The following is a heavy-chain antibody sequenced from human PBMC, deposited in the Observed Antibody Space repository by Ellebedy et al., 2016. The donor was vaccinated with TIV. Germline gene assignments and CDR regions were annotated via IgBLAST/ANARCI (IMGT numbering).Heavy chain of an antibody. CDR2: IYYNGNT. V-gene: IGHV4-61*08. Sequence: MPSETLSLTCTVSGDSVSSSGYYWSWIRQPPGKGLEWIGYIYYNGNTVYSPSLKSRVTISLDTSQNQFSLKLSSVTAADTAVYYCARGGEGLYAEYFQHWGQGTLVTVSS. CDR3: ARGGEGLYAEYFQH. CDR1: GDSVSSSGYY. J-gene: IGHJ1*01. D-gene: IGHD3-16*01.